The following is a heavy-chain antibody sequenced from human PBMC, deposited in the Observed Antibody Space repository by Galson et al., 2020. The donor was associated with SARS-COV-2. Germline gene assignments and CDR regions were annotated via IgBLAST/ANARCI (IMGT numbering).Heavy chain of an antibody. D-gene: IGHD6-19*01. V-gene: IGHV4-4*07. J-gene: IGHJ6*02. CDR3: GAGDYYYYYGRDV. CDR2: IYTSGST. CDR1: GGSISSYY. Sequence: ETSETLSLTCTVSGGSISSYYWSWIRQPAGKGLEWIGRIYTSGSTNYNPSLKSRVTMSVDTSKNQFSLKLSSVTAADTAVYYCGAGDYYYYYGRDVGGQGTTVTGSS.